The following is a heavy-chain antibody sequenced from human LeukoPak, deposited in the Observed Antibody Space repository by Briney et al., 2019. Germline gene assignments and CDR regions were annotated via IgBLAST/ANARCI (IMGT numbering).Heavy chain of an antibody. CDR3: AKDAQRGFDYRYSLES. V-gene: IGHV3-33*03. D-gene: IGHD3-9*01. Sequence: PGKSLTLSCVASRFTFSHFGMHWVRQAPGKGLEWVAVVWSDATNQYYADSVKGRFTISRDNSRNTVFLQMTNLRVEDTAVYFCAKDAQRGFDYRYSLESWGQGTLVTVSS. CDR1: RFTFSHFG. CDR2: VWSDATNQ. J-gene: IGHJ4*01.